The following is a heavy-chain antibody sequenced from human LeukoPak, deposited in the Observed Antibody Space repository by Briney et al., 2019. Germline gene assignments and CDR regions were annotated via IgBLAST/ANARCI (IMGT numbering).Heavy chain of an antibody. V-gene: IGHV3-33*08. J-gene: IGHJ6*02. CDR2: IWYDGSNK. CDR3: ARVQYYYYYYGMDV. CDR1: GFTFRSYG. D-gene: IGHD6-19*01. Sequence: GRSLRLSCAASGFTFRSYGMHWVRQAPGKGLEWVAVIWYDGSNKYYADSVKGRFTISRDNSKNTLYLQMNSLRAEDTAVYYCARVQYYYYYYGMDVWGQGTTVTVSS.